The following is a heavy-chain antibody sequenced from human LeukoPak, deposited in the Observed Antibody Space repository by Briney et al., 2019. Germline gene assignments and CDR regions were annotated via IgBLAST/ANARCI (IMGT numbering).Heavy chain of an antibody. CDR2: IKSKTDGGTT. D-gene: IGHD3-10*01. Sequence: PGGSLRLSCAASGFTFSSYSMNWVRQAPGKGLEWVGRIKSKTDGGTTDHAAPVKGRFTISRDDSKNTLYLQTNSLKTEDTAVYYCTTGSITMVRPMVDVWGKGTTVTVSS. CDR1: GFTFSSYS. CDR3: TTGSITMVRPMVDV. V-gene: IGHV3-15*01. J-gene: IGHJ6*04.